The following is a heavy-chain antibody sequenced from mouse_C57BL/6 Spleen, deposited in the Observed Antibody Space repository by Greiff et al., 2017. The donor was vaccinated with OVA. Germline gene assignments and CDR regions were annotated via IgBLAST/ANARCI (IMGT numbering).Heavy chain of an antibody. CDR1: GYTFTSYW. D-gene: IGHD2-3*01. V-gene: IGHV1-64*01. J-gene: IGHJ2*01. Sequence: QVQLQQPGAELVKPGASVKLSCKASGYTFTSYWMHWVKQRPGQGLEWIGMIHPNSGSTNYNEKFKSKATLTVDKSSSTAYMQLSSLTSEDAAVYYCARSLDGYSDYWGQGTTLTVSS. CDR2: IHPNSGST. CDR3: ARSLDGYSDY.